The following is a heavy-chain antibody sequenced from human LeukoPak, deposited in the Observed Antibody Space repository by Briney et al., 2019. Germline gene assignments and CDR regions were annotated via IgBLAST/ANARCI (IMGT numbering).Heavy chain of an antibody. V-gene: IGHV3-11*01. CDR1: GLILSDYY. CDR2: ISSSGTTI. Sequence: GGSLRLSCAASGLILSDYYMSWIRQAPGKGLEWLSYISSSGTTIYYADSVKGRFTISRDNAKNSLYLQMSSLRAEDTAVYYCARGGLGGSTQTTYYYYYGMDVWGQGTTVTVSS. J-gene: IGHJ6*02. D-gene: IGHD4-23*01. CDR3: ARGGLGGSTQTTYYYYYGMDV.